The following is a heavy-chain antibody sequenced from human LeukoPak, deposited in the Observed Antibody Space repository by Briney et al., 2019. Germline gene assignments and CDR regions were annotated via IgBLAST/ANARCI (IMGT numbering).Heavy chain of an antibody. CDR2: ISPSGGST. CDR1: GYSFTSNY. J-gene: IGHJ4*02. D-gene: IGHD5-18*01. Sequence: GASVKVSCKAFGYSFTSNYMHWVRQAPGQGPEWMGVISPSGGSTTYAQKFQGRVTLTRDMSTSTVYMELSSLRSEDTAVYYCARSYSYGSRPFFDYWGQGTLVTVSS. V-gene: IGHV1-46*01. CDR3: ARSYSYGSRPFFDY.